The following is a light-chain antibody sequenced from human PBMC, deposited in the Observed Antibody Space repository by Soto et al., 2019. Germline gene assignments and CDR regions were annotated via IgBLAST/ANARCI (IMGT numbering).Light chain of an antibody. CDR3: SSYAGSKNV. CDR1: SSDVGGYNY. V-gene: IGLV2-8*01. J-gene: IGLJ1*01. Sequence: QSVLTQPPSASGSPGQSVTISCTGTSSDVGGYNYVSWYQQHPGKAPKLMIYEVSKRPSGVPDRFSGSKSGNTASLTVSGLQAEDEADYYCSSYAGSKNVFGTGTKVPVL. CDR2: EVS.